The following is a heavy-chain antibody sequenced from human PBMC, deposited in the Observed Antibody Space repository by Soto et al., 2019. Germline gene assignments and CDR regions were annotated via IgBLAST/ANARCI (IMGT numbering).Heavy chain of an antibody. J-gene: IGHJ6*02. CDR2: INPSGGTT. CDR1: GYSFTNYY. V-gene: IGHV1-46*01. CDR3: ARLKGYYYDSRGYYAPNYNGMDV. D-gene: IGHD3-22*01. Sequence: GASVKVSCKASGYSFTNYYIHWVQQAPGQGLEWMGLINPSGGTTTYAQKFQGRVTMTGDTSTSTVYMELSSLRSEDTAVYYCARLKGYYYDSRGYYAPNYNGMDVWGQGTTVTSP.